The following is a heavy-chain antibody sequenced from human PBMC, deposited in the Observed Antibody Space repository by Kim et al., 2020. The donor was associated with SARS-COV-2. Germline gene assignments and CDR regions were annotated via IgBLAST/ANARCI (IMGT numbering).Heavy chain of an antibody. J-gene: IGHJ6*02. CDR3: AREGTRGGIYYYYYGMDV. D-gene: IGHD3-16*01. V-gene: IGHV4-4*06. Sequence: KRRVPMSVDTSKNQFSLKLSSVTAADTAVYYCAREGTRGGIYYYYYGMDVWGQGTTVTVSS.